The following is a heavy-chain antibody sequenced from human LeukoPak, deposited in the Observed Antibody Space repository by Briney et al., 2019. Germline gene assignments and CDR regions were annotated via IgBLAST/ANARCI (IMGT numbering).Heavy chain of an antibody. D-gene: IGHD6-13*01. CDR1: GYTFTDYY. CDR2: VDPEDGET. V-gene: IGHV1-69-2*01. J-gene: IGHJ4*02. CDR3: ATSYSTKLLPLDY. Sequence: ASVTVSFKVSGYTFTDYYMHWVQQAPGKGREWMGLVDPEDGETIYAEKCQGRVAITADTSTDTAYMDLSSLRSEDTAVYYCATSYSTKLLPLDYWGQGTLVTVSS.